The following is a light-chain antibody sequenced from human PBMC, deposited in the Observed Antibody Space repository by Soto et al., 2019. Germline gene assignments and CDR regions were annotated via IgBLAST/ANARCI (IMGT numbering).Light chain of an antibody. J-gene: IGKJ2*01. CDR1: QTVSSSY. V-gene: IGKV3-20*01. Sequence: EVVLTQSPGTLSLSPGERVTLSCGASQTVSSSYLAWYQQKPGQAPRLLIYGASNRATGIPDRFGGSGSGTDFTLTINRLEPEDFAVYYCHHYCSSPPFTFGQGTKLEI. CDR2: GAS. CDR3: HHYCSSPPFT.